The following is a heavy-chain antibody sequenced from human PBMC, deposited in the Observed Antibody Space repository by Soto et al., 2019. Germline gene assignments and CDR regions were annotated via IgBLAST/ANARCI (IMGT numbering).Heavy chain of an antibody. CDR2: ISYDGSNK. J-gene: IGHJ3*02. CDR1: GFTFSSYG. Sequence: PGGSLRLSCAASGFTFSSYGMHWVRQAPGKGLEWVAVISYDGSNKYYADSVKGRFTISRDNSKNTLYLQMNSLRAEDTAVYYCAKHNGDAFDIWGQGTMVTVSS. D-gene: IGHD1-1*01. V-gene: IGHV3-30*18. CDR3: AKHNGDAFDI.